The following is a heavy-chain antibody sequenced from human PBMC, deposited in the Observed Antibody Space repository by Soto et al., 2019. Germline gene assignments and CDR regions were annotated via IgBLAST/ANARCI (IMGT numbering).Heavy chain of an antibody. CDR1: GYSFTSYG. CDR2: ISAYNGNT. Sequence: ASVKVSFKASGYSFTSYGISWWRQAPGQGLEWMGWISAYNGNTNYAQKLQGRVTMTTDTSTSTAYKELRSLRSDDTAVYYCARTSSTGPSNWFDPWGQGTLGTVSS. D-gene: IGHD2-2*01. J-gene: IGHJ5*02. CDR3: ARTSSTGPSNWFDP. V-gene: IGHV1-18*01.